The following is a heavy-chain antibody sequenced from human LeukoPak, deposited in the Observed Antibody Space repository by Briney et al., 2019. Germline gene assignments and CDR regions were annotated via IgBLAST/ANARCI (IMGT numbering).Heavy chain of an antibody. CDR2: IYYSGST. D-gene: IGHD3-9*01. CDR1: GGSISSYY. Sequence: SETLSLTCTVPGGSISSYYWSWIRQPPGKGLEWIGYIYYSGSTNYNPSLKSRVTISVDTSKNQFSLKLSSVTAADTAVYYCARQEGKYYDILTGYSPGGWFDPWGQGTLVTVSS. V-gene: IGHV4-59*08. J-gene: IGHJ5*02. CDR3: ARQEGKYYDILTGYSPGGWFDP.